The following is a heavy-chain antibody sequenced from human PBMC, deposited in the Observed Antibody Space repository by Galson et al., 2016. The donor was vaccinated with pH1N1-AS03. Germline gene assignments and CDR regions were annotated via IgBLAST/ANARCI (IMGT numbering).Heavy chain of an antibody. J-gene: IGHJ4*02. CDR1: GGTLNNYA. CDR2: ISPIFGSA. Sequence: SVKVSCKASGGTLNNYAVNWVRQAPGQGLEWMGGISPIFGSANHAHTFQGRATITADRFTNTAYLELSGLSSEDTAVYYFARGLTYHFGSGSVFWGQGTLVTVSS. D-gene: IGHD3-10*01. CDR3: ARGLTYHFGSGSVF. V-gene: IGHV1-69*06.